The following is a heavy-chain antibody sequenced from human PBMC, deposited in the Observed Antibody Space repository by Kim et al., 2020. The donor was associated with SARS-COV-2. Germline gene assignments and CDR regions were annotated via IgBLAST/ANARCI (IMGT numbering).Heavy chain of an antibody. CDR3: ATDHTTWYYFDY. J-gene: IGHJ4*02. CDR1: GLTFNSFS. D-gene: IGHD1-26*01. V-gene: IGHV3-48*02. CDR2: ISRTGNTI. Sequence: GGSLRLSCAASGLTFNSFSMNWVRQAPGKGLEWISYISRTGNTIYYADSVKGRFTISRDNAKNSLYLQMSGLRDGDTAVYYCATDHTTWYYFDYWGQGTLVTVSS.